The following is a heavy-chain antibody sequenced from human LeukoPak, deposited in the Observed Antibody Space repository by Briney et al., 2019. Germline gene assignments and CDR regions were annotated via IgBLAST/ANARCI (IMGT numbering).Heavy chain of an antibody. CDR2: ISSSGSTI. V-gene: IGHV3-48*03. Sequence: GRSLRLSCAASGFTFSSYEMNWVRQAPGRGLEGVSYISSSGSTIYYTDSVKGRFTISRDNAKNSLYLQMNSMRTEDTAVYYFSRFPHHYDSSGYYYSFDYWGQGNLVTVSS. D-gene: IGHD3-22*01. CDR3: SRFPHHYDSSGYYYSFDY. CDR1: GFTFSSYE. J-gene: IGHJ4*02.